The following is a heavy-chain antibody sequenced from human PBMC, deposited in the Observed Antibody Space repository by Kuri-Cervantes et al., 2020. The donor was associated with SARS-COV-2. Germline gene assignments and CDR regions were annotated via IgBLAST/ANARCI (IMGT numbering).Heavy chain of an antibody. J-gene: IGHJ4*02. CDR3: ARGGSSGWSQLEY. CDR1: GFTFSSYA. Sequence: GESLKISCAASGFTFSSYAMHWVRQAPGKGLEWVAVISYDGSNKYCADSVKGRFTISRDNSKNTLYLQMNSLRAEDTAVYYCARGGSSGWSQLEYWGQGTLVTVSS. V-gene: IGHV3-30*04. D-gene: IGHD6-19*01. CDR2: ISYDGSNK.